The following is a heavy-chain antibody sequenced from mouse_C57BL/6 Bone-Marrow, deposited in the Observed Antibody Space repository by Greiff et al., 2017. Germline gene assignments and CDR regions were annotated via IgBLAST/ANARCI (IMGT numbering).Heavy chain of an antibody. D-gene: IGHD1-1*01. J-gene: IGHJ3*01. V-gene: IGHV1-42*01. CDR2: INPSTGGT. CDR1: GYSFTGYY. CDR3: ARPPNTTVVARGFAY. Sequence: EVQLQQSGPELVKPGASVKISCKASGYSFTGYYMNWVKQSPEKSLEWIGEINPSTGGTTYNQKFKAKATLTVDKSSSTAYMQRKSLTSEDSAVYYCARPPNTTVVARGFAYWGQGTLVTVSA.